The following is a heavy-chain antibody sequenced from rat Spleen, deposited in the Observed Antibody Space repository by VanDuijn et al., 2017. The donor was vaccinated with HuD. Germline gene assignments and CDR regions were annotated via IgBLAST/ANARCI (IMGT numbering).Heavy chain of an antibody. CDR2: ITNTGGNF. V-gene: IGHV5-31*01. CDR1: GFTFNNYW. D-gene: IGHD1-1*01. CDR3: TREGYYRY. Sequence: EVQLVESGGGLVQPGRSLKLSCVASGFTFNNYWMTLIRQAPGKGLEWVAYITNTGGNFYYPDSVRGRFTISRDTAQNTLYLQMNSLKSEDTATYYCTREGYYRYWGQGVMVTVSS. J-gene: IGHJ2*01.